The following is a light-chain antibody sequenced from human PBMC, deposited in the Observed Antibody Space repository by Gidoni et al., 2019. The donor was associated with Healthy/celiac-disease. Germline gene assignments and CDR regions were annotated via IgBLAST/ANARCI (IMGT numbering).Light chain of an antibody. CDR1: QSISGY. J-gene: IGKJ2*01. CDR3: QQSYSTPYT. Sequence: DSQMTQSPSSLSASVGDRVTITCRASQSISGYLNWYQQKPGKAPKLLIYAASSLQSGVPSRFSGSGSGTDFTLTISSLQPEDFATYYCQQSYSTPYTFGQGTKLEIK. CDR2: AAS. V-gene: IGKV1-39*01.